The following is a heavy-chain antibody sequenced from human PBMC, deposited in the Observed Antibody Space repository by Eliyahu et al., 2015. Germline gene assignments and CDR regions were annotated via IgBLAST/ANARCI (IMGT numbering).Heavy chain of an antibody. CDR1: GFXFSSYG. V-gene: IGHV3-30*18. Sequence: QVQLVESGGGVVQPXRSLRLSCSASGFXFSSYGMHWVRQAPGKGLEWVAVISYDGSNKYYADSVKGRFTISRDNSKNTLYLQMNSLRAEDTAVYYCAKVPGVSSIDYWGQGTLVTVSS. D-gene: IGHD6-13*01. J-gene: IGHJ4*02. CDR3: AKVPGVSSIDY. CDR2: ISYDGSNK.